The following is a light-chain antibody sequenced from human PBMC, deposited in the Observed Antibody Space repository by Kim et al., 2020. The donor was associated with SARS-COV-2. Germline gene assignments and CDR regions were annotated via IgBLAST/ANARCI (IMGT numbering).Light chain of an antibody. CDR2: VKN. J-gene: IGLJ2*01. Sequence: SSELTQDPAVSVALGQTVRITCQGDSLRIHSASWYQQKPGQAPVLVIYVKNNRPSGITDRFSGSSSGNTASLTITGAQAEDEADYYCNSRDSSGNQVIFG. V-gene: IGLV3-19*01. CDR3: NSRDSSGNQVI. CDR1: SLRIHS.